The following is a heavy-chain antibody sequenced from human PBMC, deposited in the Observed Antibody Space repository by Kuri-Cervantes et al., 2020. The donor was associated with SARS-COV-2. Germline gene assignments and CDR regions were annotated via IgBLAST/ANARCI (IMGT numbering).Heavy chain of an antibody. J-gene: IGHJ5*02. D-gene: IGHD2-15*01. Sequence: ESLKISCTVSGGSISSYYWSWSRQPRGKGLELIGYIYYSGSTSYNPSLKSRVTISVDTSKNQFSLKLSSVTAADTAVYYCAEGVCSGVSCYLPPSWFDPWGQGTLVTVSS. V-gene: IGHV4-59*01. CDR1: GGSISSYY. CDR2: IYYSGST. CDR3: AEGVCSGVSCYLPPSWFDP.